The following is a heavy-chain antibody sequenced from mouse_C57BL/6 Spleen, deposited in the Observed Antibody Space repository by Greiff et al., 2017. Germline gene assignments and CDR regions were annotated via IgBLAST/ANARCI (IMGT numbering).Heavy chain of an antibody. CDR1: GYTFTSYW. Sequence: QVQLQQPGAELVKPGASVKLSCKASGYTFTSYWMHWVKQRPGQGLEWIGMIHPNSGSTNYNEKFKSKATLTVDKSSSTAYMQLSSLTSEDSAVYYCARYYSNLYYAMDYWGQGTSVTVSS. CDR3: ARYYSNLYYAMDY. J-gene: IGHJ4*01. D-gene: IGHD2-5*01. CDR2: IHPNSGST. V-gene: IGHV1-64*01.